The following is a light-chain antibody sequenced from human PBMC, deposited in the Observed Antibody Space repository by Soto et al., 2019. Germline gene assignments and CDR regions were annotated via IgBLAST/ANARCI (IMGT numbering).Light chain of an antibody. Sequence: EILLTQPPATPFVSAEETTIFSCRAIQSVNNNLAWYQQKLGQAPRVLIYGASTRATGIPARFTGSGSGTEFILTITSLQSEDSAVYYCQEYNTWPWTFGQGTKVDIK. CDR2: GAS. V-gene: IGKV3-15*01. CDR1: QSVNNN. CDR3: QEYNTWPWT. J-gene: IGKJ1*01.